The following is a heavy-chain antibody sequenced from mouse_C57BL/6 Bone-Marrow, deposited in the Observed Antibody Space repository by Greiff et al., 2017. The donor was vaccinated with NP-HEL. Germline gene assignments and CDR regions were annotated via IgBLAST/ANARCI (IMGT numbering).Heavy chain of an antibody. J-gene: IGHJ1*03. CDR3: ARGGAYFDV. V-gene: IGHV1-64*01. CDR2: IHPNSGST. Sequence: QVQLQQPGAELVKPGASVKLSCKASGYTFTSYWMHWVKQRPGQGLEWIGMIHPNSGSTNYNEKFKSKATLTVDKSSSTAYVQLSSLTSEDSAVYYCARGGAYFDVWGTGTTVTVSS. CDR1: GYTFTSYW.